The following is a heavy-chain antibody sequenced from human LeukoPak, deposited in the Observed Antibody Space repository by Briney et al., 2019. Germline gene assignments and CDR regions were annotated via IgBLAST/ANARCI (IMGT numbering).Heavy chain of an antibody. J-gene: IGHJ4*02. CDR2: ISGSSSST. V-gene: IGHV3-23*01. CDR3: AKDSAVATPPDY. Sequence: PGGSLRLSCAASGFTFSSYAMSWVRQAPGKGLEWVSAISGSSSSTYYADSVKGRFTISRDNSKNTVYLQMNSLRAEDTAVYYCAKDSAVATPPDYWGQETLVTVSS. CDR1: GFTFSSYA. D-gene: IGHD5-12*01.